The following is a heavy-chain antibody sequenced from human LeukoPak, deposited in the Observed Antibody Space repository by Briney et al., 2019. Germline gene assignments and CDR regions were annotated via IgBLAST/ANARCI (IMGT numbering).Heavy chain of an antibody. CDR3: ARDGVACSSTSCYQYYFDY. D-gene: IGHD2-2*01. J-gene: IGHJ4*02. V-gene: IGHV3-66*02. CDR2: IYSGGST. Sequence: GGSLRLSCAASGCTVSSNYMCWVLQAPGKGLEWVSVIYSGGSTYYADSVKGRFTISRDNSKNTLHLQMNSLRAEDTAVYYCARDGVACSSTSCYQYYFDYWGQGTLVTVSS. CDR1: GCTVSSNY.